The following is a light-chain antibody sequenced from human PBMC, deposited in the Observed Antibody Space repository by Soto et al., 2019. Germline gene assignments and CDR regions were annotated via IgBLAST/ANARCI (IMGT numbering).Light chain of an antibody. CDR1: SSDVGGYDY. V-gene: IGLV2-8*01. J-gene: IGLJ2*01. CDR2: EVT. CDR3: CSYAGSYTFV. Sequence: QSALTQPPSASGSPGQSVTISCTGTSSDVGGYDYVSWYQQRPGKAPKLLIHEVTKRPSGVPDRFSGSKSGNTASLTVSGLQAEDEADYYCCSYAGSYTFVFGGGTKLTVL.